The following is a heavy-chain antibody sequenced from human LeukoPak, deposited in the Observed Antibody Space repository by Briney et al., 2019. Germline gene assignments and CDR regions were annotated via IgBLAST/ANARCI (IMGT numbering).Heavy chain of an antibody. V-gene: IGHV1-3*01. CDR3: ARDEVVKQWLRHRFDY. CDR2: INAGNGNT. D-gene: IGHD6-19*01. J-gene: IGHJ4*02. Sequence: GASVKVSCKASGYTFTSYAMHWVRQAPGQRLEWMGWINAGNGNTKYSQKFQGRVTITRDTSASTAYMELSSLRSEDTAVYYCARDEVVKQWLRHRFDYWGQGTLVTVSS. CDR1: GYTFTSYA.